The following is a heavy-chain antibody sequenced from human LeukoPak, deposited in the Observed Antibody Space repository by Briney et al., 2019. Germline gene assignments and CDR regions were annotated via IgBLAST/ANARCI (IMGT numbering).Heavy chain of an antibody. D-gene: IGHD6-19*01. CDR1: GLSVSSNF. J-gene: IGHJ4*02. Sequence: ESLRLSCAATGLSVSSNFMSWVRQAPGKGLEWVSVIYGGGSTYYADSVKGRFTISRDTPKNTLYLQMNSLRVEDTAVYYCASWPVGWYGEDSWGQGTLVTVSS. V-gene: IGHV3-53*01. CDR2: IYGGGST. CDR3: ASWPVGWYGEDS.